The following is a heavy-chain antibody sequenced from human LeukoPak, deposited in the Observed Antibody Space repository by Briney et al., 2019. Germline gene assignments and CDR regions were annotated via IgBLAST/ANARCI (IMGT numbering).Heavy chain of an antibody. J-gene: IGHJ4*02. V-gene: IGHV3-23*01. D-gene: IGHD1-26*01. Sequence: QPGGSLRLSCAASGFTFSSYAMSWVRRAPGKGLEWVSAISGSGGSTYYADSVKGRFTISRDNSKNTLYLQMNSLRAEDTAVYYCAKATGYSGSYSGNFDYWGQGTLVTVSS. CDR2: ISGSGGST. CDR3: AKATGYSGSYSGNFDY. CDR1: GFTFSSYA.